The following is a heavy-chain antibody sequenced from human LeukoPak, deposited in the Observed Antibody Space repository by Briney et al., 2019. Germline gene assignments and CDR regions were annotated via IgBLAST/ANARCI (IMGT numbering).Heavy chain of an antibody. J-gene: IGHJ5*02. Sequence: RPGGSLRLSCAASGFTFSKYWMLWVRQAPGKGLESVSRINTDGTVTTYADSVKGRFTVSRDNADNTMFLQMNSVRDEDTAVYYCARDDYYSSWGQGTLVTVSS. CDR2: INTDGTVT. CDR3: ARDDYYSS. D-gene: IGHD3-10*01. V-gene: IGHV3-74*01. CDR1: GFTFSKYW.